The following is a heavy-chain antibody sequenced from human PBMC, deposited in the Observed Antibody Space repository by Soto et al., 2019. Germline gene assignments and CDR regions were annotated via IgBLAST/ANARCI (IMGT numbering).Heavy chain of an antibody. J-gene: IGHJ3*02. CDR1: GDTFTSYD. V-gene: IGHV1-8*01. Sequence: ASVKVSCKASGDTFTSYDIHWVRQATGQGLEWMGWMNPISGNSGYAQKFRGRVTMTRDTSISTAYMELSSLRHEDTAVYYCARAATHDYGDIDAFDIWGQGTMVTVSS. CDR3: ARAATHDYGDIDAFDI. D-gene: IGHD4-17*01. CDR2: MNPISGNS.